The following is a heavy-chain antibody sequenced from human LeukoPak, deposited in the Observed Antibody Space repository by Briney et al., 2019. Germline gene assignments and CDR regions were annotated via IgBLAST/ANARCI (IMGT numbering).Heavy chain of an antibody. D-gene: IGHD2-15*01. CDR3: ARDGFKDSGGSCYSDY. CDR1: GYTFTGYY. CDR2: INPNSGGT. J-gene: IGHJ4*02. V-gene: IGHV1-2*02. Sequence: ASVKVSCKASGYTFTGYYMHWVRQAPGQGLEWMGWINPNSGGTNYAQKFQGRVTMTRDTSISTAYMELSRLRSDDTAVYYCARDGFKDSGGSCYSDYWGQGTLVTVSS.